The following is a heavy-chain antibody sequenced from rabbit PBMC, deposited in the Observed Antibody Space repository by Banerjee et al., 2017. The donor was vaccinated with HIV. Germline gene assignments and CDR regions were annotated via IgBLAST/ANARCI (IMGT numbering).Heavy chain of an antibody. V-gene: IGHV1S45*01. CDR3: ARRDAGYGYGALDP. CDR1: GFSFSNKYV. Sequence: QEQLEESGGDLVKPEGSLTITCTASGFSFSNKYVMCWVRQAPGKGLEWIGYIDPVFGNTYYASWVIGRFTISSHNAQNTLYLQLNSLTAADTATYFCARRDAGYGYGALDPWGPGTLVTVS. CDR2: IDPVFGNT. J-gene: IGHJ2*01. D-gene: IGHD6-1*01.